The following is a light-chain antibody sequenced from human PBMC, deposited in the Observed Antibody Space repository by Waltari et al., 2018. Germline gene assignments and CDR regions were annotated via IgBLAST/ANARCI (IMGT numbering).Light chain of an antibody. J-gene: IGKJ4*01. CDR2: AAS. CDR3: QQSYSPLT. Sequence: DIQMTQSPSSLSASVGYRVTITCRASQSISTYLNWYLQKPVKAPNLLIYAASSLQSGVPARFSGSGSGTDFTLTISSLQPEDFATYYCQQSYSPLTFGGGTKVEIK. CDR1: QSISTY. V-gene: IGKV1-39*01.